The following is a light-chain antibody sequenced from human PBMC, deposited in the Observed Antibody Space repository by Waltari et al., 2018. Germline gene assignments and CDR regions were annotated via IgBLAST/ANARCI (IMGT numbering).Light chain of an antibody. V-gene: IGLV2-11*01. CDR2: DVN. CDR1: SSDVGGHNY. J-gene: IGLJ3*02. Sequence: QSALTQPRSVSGSPGQSVTISCTGTSSDVGGHNYVSWYQQHPGKAPKVMIYDVNKGPSGVPDRFSGSKSGNTASLTISGLQAEDEADYYCRSYAGSYTWVFGGGTKLTVL. CDR3: RSYAGSYTWV.